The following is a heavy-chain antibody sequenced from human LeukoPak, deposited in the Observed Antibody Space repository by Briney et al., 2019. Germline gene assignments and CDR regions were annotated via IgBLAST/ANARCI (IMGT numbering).Heavy chain of an antibody. J-gene: IGHJ6*03. CDR3: ASTPFVRGVPHNYYYYYYMDV. CDR2: IFPSGGEI. V-gene: IGHV3-21*01. Sequence: GGSLRLSCAASGFTFSTFAMIWVRQPPGKGLEWVSSIFPSGGEIHYADSVRGRFTISRDNAKNSLYLQMNSLRAEDTAVYYCASTPFVRGVPHNYYYYYYMDVWGKGTTVTISS. D-gene: IGHD3-10*01. CDR1: GFTFSTFA.